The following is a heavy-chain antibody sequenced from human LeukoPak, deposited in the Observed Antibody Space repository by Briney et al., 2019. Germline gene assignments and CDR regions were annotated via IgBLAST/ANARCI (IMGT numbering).Heavy chain of an antibody. J-gene: IGHJ4*02. Sequence: SETLSLTCTVSGGSIRSGSHYWAWIRQPPGKGLEWIGSIYYSGSTYYNPSLENRVTISIDTSKNHFSLKLGSLSAADTSVYYCAKRDDSGGNLVDLWGQGTLVTVS. CDR2: IYYSGST. D-gene: IGHD3-22*01. V-gene: IGHV4-39*02. CDR3: AKRDDSGGNLVDL. CDR1: GGSIRSGSHY.